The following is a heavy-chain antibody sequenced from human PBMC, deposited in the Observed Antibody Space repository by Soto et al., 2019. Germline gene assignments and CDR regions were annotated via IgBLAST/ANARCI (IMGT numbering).Heavy chain of an antibody. CDR2: ISGGGGKT. Sequence: EVQLLESGRGLVQRGGSLRLSCAASGFTFTNYAMSWVRGAPGKGLEWVSAISGGGGKTYSADSEKGRFTSSRDTSKNTLNLQMNSLKTEDTAVYYYARHSGTYGSGSYSSYLDHWGQGTLVTVSS. V-gene: IGHV3-23*01. CDR3: ARHSGTYGSGSYSSYLDH. D-gene: IGHD3-10*01. J-gene: IGHJ5*02. CDR1: GFTFTNYA.